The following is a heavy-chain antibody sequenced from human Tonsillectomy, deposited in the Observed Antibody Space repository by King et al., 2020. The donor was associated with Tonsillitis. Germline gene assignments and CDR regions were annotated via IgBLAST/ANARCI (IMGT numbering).Heavy chain of an antibody. CDR3: ARDVYLGYCSSTSCEYWFDP. D-gene: IGHD2-2*01. CDR1: GGSISSGSYY. Sequence: HVQLQESGPGLVKPSQTLSLTCSVSGGSISSGSYYWSWIRQPAGKGLEWIGRIYTSGSTNYNPSLKGRVTMSVDTSKNQFFLKLSSVTAADTAVYYCARDVYLGYCSSTSCEYWFDPWGQGTLVTVSS. V-gene: IGHV4-61*02. CDR2: IYTSGST. J-gene: IGHJ5*02.